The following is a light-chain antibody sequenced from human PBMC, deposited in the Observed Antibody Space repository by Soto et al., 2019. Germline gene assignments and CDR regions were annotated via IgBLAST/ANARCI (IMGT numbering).Light chain of an antibody. CDR1: QSLSSRY. V-gene: IGKV3-20*01. J-gene: IGKJ2*01. CDR2: GAS. CDR3: QQYGPSLPMYS. Sequence: ENVLTQSPGTLSLSPGERVTFSCRASQSLSSRYLAWYQQKPAQAPRLFIYGASTRATGIPDRSRGSGSGTDFTLTIIGLEPKDFAVYYCQQYGPSLPMYSFGQGTKLEIK.